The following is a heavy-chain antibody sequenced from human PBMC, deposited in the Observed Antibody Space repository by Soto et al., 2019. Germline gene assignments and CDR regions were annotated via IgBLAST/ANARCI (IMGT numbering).Heavy chain of an antibody. CDR2: ISYDGSNK. Sequence: QVQLVESGGGVVQPGRSLRLSCAASGFTFSSYGMQWVRQAPGKGLEWVAVISYDGSNKYYADSVKGRFTISRDNSKNSLSLQMNSLRAEDTAVYYCAKDQEQWVVRYYYYMYVWGKGTTVTVSS. CDR1: GFTFSSYG. V-gene: IGHV3-30*18. CDR3: AKDQEQWVVRYYYYMYV. D-gene: IGHD6-19*01. J-gene: IGHJ6*03.